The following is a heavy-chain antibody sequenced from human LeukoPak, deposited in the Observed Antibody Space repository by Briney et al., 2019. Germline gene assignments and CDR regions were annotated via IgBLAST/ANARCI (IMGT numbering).Heavy chain of an antibody. V-gene: IGHV3-74*03. D-gene: IGHD1-14*01. CDR2: INGDGSDT. CDR3: ITGTGYYYNY. CDR1: GFTFSSFW. J-gene: IGHJ4*02. Sequence: QPGGSLKLSCAASGFTFSSFWMHWVRQAPAEELVWVSDINGDGSDTKYADSVKGRFTISRDNAKNTLYLQMNSLRAEDTAVYYCITGTGYYYNYWGQGTLVTVSS.